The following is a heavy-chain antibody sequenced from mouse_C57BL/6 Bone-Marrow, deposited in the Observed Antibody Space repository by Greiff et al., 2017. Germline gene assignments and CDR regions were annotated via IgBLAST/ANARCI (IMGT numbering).Heavy chain of an antibody. CDR1: GYTFTDYY. CDR2: INPNNGGT. CDR3: ASPLTAQALCYYAMDD. J-gene: IGHJ4*01. V-gene: IGHV1-26*01. Sequence: VQLQQSGPELVKPGASVKISCKASGYTFTDYYMNWVKQSHGKSLEWIGDINPNNGGTSYNQKFKGKATLTVDKSSSTAYMELRSLTSEDSAVYYCASPLTAQALCYYAMDDWGQGTSVTVSS. D-gene: IGHD3-2*02.